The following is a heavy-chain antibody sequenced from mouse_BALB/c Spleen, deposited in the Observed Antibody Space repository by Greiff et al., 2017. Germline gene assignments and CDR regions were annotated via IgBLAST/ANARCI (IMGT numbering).Heavy chain of an antibody. Sequence: QVQLKESGAELAKPGASVKMSCKASGYTFTSYWMHWVKQRPGQGLEWIGYINPSTGYTEYNQKFKDKATLTADKSSSTAYMQLSSLTSEDSAVYYCARSYGNGYFDYWGQGTTLTVSS. CDR3: ARSYGNGYFDY. CDR2: INPSTGYT. CDR1: GYTFTSYW. J-gene: IGHJ2*01. V-gene: IGHV1-7*01. D-gene: IGHD2-10*02.